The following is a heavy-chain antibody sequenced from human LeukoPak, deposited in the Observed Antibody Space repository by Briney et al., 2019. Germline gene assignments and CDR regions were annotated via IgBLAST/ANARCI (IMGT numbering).Heavy chain of an antibody. D-gene: IGHD4-17*01. CDR2: INSDGSST. CDR3: ARVGDYYGDYVRFDY. V-gene: IGHV3-74*01. CDR1: GFTFSSYW. Sequence: GGSLRLSCAASGFTFSSYWMHWVRQAPGKGLVWVSRINSDGSSTSYADSVKGRFTISRDNAKNTLYLQMNSLRAEDTAVYYCARVGDYYGDYVRFDYWGRGTLVTVSS. J-gene: IGHJ4*02.